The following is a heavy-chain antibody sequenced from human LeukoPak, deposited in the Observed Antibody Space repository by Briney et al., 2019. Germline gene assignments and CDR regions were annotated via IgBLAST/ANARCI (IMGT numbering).Heavy chain of an antibody. J-gene: IGHJ3*01. CDR2: IYYAGNA. CDR3: ARDGLQVSIDAFDF. Sequence: SGTLSLTCTVSGGSISTYYWTWIRQPPGKGLEWIGNIYYAGNANYDPSLKSRVTISVDTSKNQFSRSLTSVTATATAAYYCARDGLQVSIDAFDFWGPGTLVTVSS. V-gene: IGHV4-59*01. CDR1: GGSISTYY. D-gene: IGHD4-11*01.